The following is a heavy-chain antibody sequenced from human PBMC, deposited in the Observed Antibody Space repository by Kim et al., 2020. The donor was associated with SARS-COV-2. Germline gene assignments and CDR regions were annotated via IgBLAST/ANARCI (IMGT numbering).Heavy chain of an antibody. CDR2: IWYDGSNK. V-gene: IGHV3-33*01. J-gene: IGHJ4*02. Sequence: GGSLRLSCAASGFTFSSYGMHWVRQAPGKGLEWVAVIWYDGSNKYYADSVKGRFTISRDNSKNTLYLQMNSLRAEDTAVYYCARGPHYYGSGSYLKNYFDYWGQGTLVTVSS. CDR3: ARGPHYYGSGSYLKNYFDY. D-gene: IGHD3-10*01. CDR1: GFTFSSYG.